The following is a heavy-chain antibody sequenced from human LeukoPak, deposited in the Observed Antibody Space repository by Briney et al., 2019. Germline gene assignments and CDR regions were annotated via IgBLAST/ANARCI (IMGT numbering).Heavy chain of an antibody. CDR2: ISSSGSNI. J-gene: IGHJ4*02. D-gene: IGHD3-10*01. V-gene: IGHV3-48*03. Sequence: GGSLRLSCAASGFTFRSYEMNWVRQAPGKGLEWVSYISSSGSNINYADSVKGRFTISRDNAKNSLYLQMNSLRAEDTAVYYCNTERPYDSGISFDNWGQGTLVTVSS. CDR1: GFTFRSYE. CDR3: NTERPYDSGISFDN.